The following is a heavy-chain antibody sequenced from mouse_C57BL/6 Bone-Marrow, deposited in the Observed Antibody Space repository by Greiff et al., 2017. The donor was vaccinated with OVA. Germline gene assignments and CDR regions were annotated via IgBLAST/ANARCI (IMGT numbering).Heavy chain of an antibody. D-gene: IGHD2-2*01. CDR3: EREKLLWFKDWYLDV. V-gene: IGHV1-50*01. CDR1: GYTFTSYW. CDR2: IDPSDSYT. J-gene: IGHJ1*03. Sequence: QVQLQQPGAELVKPGASVKLSCKASGYTFTSYWMQWVKQRPGQGLEWIGEIDPSDSYTKYNHKFKGKATLTIDTSSSTAYVQLSSLTSEDSAVYDCEREKLLWFKDWYLDVWGTGTTVTVSS.